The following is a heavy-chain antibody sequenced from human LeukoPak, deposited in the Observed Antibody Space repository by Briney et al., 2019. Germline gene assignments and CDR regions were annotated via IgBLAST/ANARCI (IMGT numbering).Heavy chain of an antibody. CDR1: GFTFSDYH. CDR3: ARDGPPYYDILTGYPRFDY. V-gene: IGHV4-38-2*02. Sequence: GSLRLSCAASGFTFSDYHMTWIRQPPGKGLEWIGSIYYSGSTYYNPSLKSRVTISVDTSKNQFSLKLSSVTAADTAVYYCARDGPPYYDILTGYPRFDYWGQGTLVTVSS. CDR2: IYYSGST. J-gene: IGHJ4*02. D-gene: IGHD3-9*01.